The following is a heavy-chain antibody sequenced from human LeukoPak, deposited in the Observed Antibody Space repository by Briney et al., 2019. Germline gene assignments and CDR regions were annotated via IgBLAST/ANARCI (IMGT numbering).Heavy chain of an antibody. J-gene: IGHJ4*02. V-gene: IGHV4-31*03. CDR3: ARDPAGRPRTARFDY. CDR2: IYYSGST. D-gene: IGHD1-1*01. Sequence: PSETLSLTCTVSGGSISSGGYYWSWIRQHPGKGLEWIGYIYYSGSTYYNPSLKSRVTISVDTSKNQFSLKLSSVTAADTAVYYCARDPAGRPRTARFDYWGQGTLVTVSS. CDR1: GGSISSGGYY.